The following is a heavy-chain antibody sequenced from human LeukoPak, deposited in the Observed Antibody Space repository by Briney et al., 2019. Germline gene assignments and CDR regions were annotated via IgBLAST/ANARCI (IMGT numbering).Heavy chain of an antibody. J-gene: IGHJ6*03. CDR2: IKQDGSEK. D-gene: IGHD3-3*01. CDR3: AKGYYDFWSDPYYMDV. V-gene: IGHV3-7*01. Sequence: GGSLRLSCAASGFTFSSYWMSWVRQAPGKGLEWVANIKQDGSEKYYVDSVKGRFTISRDNAKNSLYLQMNSLRAEDTAVYYCAKGYYDFWSDPYYMDVWGKGTTVTVSS. CDR1: GFTFSSYW.